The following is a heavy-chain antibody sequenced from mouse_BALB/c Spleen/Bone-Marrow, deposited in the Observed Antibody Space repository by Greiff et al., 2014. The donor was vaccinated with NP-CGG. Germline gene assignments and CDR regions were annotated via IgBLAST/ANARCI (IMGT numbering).Heavy chain of an antibody. V-gene: IGHV2-9*02. D-gene: IGHD6-1*01. J-gene: IGHJ4*01. Sequence: QVHVKQSGPGLVAPSQSLSITCTVSGFSLTNYGVYWVRQPPGKGPEWLGAIWAGGSTNYNSALMSRLSISKDNSKSQVFLKMNSLQTDDTAMYYCARPTPRYYAMDYWGQGTSVTVSS. CDR2: IWAGGST. CDR3: ARPTPRYYAMDY. CDR1: GFSLTNYG.